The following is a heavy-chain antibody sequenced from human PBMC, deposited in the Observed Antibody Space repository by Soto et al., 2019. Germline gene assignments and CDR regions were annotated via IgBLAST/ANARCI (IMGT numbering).Heavy chain of an antibody. J-gene: IGHJ4*02. D-gene: IGHD1-26*01. CDR2: IYRSGTT. Sequence: SETLSLTCVVSNFSISGGYYWGWIRPSPGKGLEWIASIYRSGTTSYNPSLKSRVTISVDPSKNQVSMMLTAVTAADTAVYYCARTHSGSYYSVFNYWGRG. V-gene: IGHV4-38-2*01. CDR3: ARTHSGSYYSVFNY. CDR1: NFSISGGYY.